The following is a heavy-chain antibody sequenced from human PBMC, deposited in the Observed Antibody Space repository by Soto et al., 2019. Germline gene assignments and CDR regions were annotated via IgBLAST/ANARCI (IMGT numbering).Heavy chain of an antibody. D-gene: IGHD1-26*01. V-gene: IGHV1-3*01. Sequence: QVQLVQSGAEVKKPGASVKVSCKASGYTLTTYALHWVRQAPGQRLEWMGWVNAGNGDTKYSQKFQGRVTITRDTSASTAYMELSSLRSEDTAVYYRARSSGTYDFWGQGTLVTVSS. J-gene: IGHJ4*02. CDR2: VNAGNGDT. CDR1: GYTLTTYA. CDR3: ARSSGTYDF.